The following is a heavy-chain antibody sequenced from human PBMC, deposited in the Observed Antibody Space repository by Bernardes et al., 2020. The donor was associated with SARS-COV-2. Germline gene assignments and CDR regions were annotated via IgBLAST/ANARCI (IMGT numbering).Heavy chain of an antibody. CDR2: IYYSGDT. J-gene: IGHJ4*02. Sequence: SETLSLTCTVSGGSISSGGSSWSWIRQPPGKGLEWIGYIYYSGDTYYNPSLKSRISISADTSKNQFSLKVSSVTAADTALYYCARGGTFGDYTFGDWGQGALVTVSS. D-gene: IGHD4-17*01. CDR3: ARGGTFGDYTFGD. V-gene: IGHV4-30-4*01. CDR1: GGSISSGGSS.